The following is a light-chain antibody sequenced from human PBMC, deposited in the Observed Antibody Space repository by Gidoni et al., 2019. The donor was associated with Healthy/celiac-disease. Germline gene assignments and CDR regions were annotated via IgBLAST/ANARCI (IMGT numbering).Light chain of an antibody. J-gene: IGKJ1*01. CDR2: DAS. V-gene: IGKV3-11*01. CDR3: QQRSNWPRT. CDR1: QSVSSY. Sequence: EIVLTQSPATLSLSPGERATLSCRASQSVSSYLAWYQQKPGQAPRLLIYDASNRATDFTLTISSLEPEDFAVYYCQQRSNWPRTFGQGTKVEIK.